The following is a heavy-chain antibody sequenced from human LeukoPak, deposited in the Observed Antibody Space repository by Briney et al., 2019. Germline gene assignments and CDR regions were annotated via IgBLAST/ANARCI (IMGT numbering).Heavy chain of an antibody. CDR2: ISAYNGNT. CDR1: GYTFTSYG. Sequence: ASVKVSCKASGYTFTSYGISWVRQAPGQGLEWMGWISAYNGNTNYAQKLQGRVTMTTDTSTSTAYMELRSLRSDDTAVYYCARDQRFGELSDGMDVWGQGTTVTVSS. V-gene: IGHV1-18*01. J-gene: IGHJ6*02. D-gene: IGHD3-10*01. CDR3: ARDQRFGELSDGMDV.